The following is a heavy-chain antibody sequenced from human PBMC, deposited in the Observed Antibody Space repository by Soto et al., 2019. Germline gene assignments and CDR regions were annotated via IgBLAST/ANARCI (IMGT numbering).Heavy chain of an antibody. J-gene: IGHJ4*02. D-gene: IGHD2-21*01. CDR2: ISPQGGST. Sequence: PGGSLRLSCSASGFAFSSYAMHWVRQTPGKGLGYVSAISPQGGSTYYADSVKGRFTISRDDSKNTVYLQMSSLRPDDTAVYYCVKMMIARGAFDFWGQGTLVTVSS. V-gene: IGHV3-64D*06. CDR3: VKMMIARGAFDF. CDR1: GFAFSSYA.